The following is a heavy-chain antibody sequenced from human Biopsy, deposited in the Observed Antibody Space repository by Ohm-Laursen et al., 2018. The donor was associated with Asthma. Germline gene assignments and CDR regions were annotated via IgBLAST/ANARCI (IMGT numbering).Heavy chain of an antibody. D-gene: IGHD3-3*01. J-gene: IGHJ6*02. CDR3: WKWDQFYDFWGGYFSRYNFYYYGMDV. Sequence: SLRLSCAASGFTFSSYGMHWVRQAPGKGLEWVAVISYDGSNKYYADSVKGRFTISSDNSKNTLDLQMNSLTAKDTAGYYCWKWDQFYDFWGGYFSRYNFYYYGMDVWGQGTTVTVSS. CDR2: ISYDGSNK. CDR1: GFTFSSYG. V-gene: IGHV3-30*18.